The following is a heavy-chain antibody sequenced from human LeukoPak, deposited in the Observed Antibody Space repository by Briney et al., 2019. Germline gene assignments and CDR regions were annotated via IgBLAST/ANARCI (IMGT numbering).Heavy chain of an antibody. CDR1: EFTFSSYG. Sequence: GGSLRLSCAASEFTFSSYGMHWVRQAPGKGLEWVAVISYDGSSKDYVDSVKGRFTISRDNSKNTLYLQMNSLRAEDTAVYYCARERAGGSYLEKDYYYYYMDVWGKGTTVTISS. J-gene: IGHJ6*03. V-gene: IGHV3-30*03. D-gene: IGHD1-26*01. CDR3: ARERAGGSYLEKDYYYYYMDV. CDR2: ISYDGSSK.